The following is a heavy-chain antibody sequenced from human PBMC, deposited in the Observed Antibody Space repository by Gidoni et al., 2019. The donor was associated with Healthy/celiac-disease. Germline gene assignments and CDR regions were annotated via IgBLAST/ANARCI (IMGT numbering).Heavy chain of an antibody. CDR2: IGSSSSYT. D-gene: IGHD3-10*01. CDR1: GFTFSDYY. CDR3: ARDLPDYGSGSYEGGMDV. V-gene: IGHV3-11*06. Sequence: QVQLVESGGGLVKPGGSLRLSCAASGFTFSDYYLSWIRQAPGKGLEWVSYIGSSSSYTNYADSVKGRFTISRDNAKNSLYLQMNSLRAEDTAVYYCARDLPDYGSGSYEGGMDVWGQGTTVTVSS. J-gene: IGHJ6*02.